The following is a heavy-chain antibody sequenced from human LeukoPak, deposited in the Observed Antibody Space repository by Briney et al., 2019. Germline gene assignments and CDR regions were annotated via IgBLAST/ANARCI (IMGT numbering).Heavy chain of an antibody. CDR1: GFTFSSYA. J-gene: IGHJ4*02. D-gene: IGHD2-2*01. CDR2: ISGGGGST. V-gene: IGHV3-23*01. Sequence: WGSLRLSCAASGFTFSSYAMSWVRQAPGKGLEWVSAISGGGGSTYYADSVKGRFTISRDNSKNTLYLQMNSLRAEDTAVYYCAKDLGYTSCLDYWGQGTLVTVSS. CDR3: AKDLGYTSCLDY.